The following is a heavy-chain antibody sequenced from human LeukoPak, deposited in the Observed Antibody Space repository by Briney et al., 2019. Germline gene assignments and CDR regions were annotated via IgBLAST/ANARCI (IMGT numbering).Heavy chain of an antibody. Sequence: GGSPRLSCAASGFTFSSYWMHWVRQAPGKGLVWVSRINSDGSSTSYADSVKGRFTISRDNAKNTLYLQMNSLRAEDTAVYYCARVDGGSSPYYFDYWGRGTLVTVSS. CDR3: ARVDGGSSPYYFDY. V-gene: IGHV3-74*01. D-gene: IGHD6-13*01. CDR1: GFTFSSYW. CDR2: INSDGSST. J-gene: IGHJ4*02.